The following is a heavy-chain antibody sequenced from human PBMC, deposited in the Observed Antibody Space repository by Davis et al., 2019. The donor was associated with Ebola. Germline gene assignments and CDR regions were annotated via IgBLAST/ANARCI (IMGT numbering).Heavy chain of an antibody. Sequence: SETLSLTCAVSGGSFSGYYWSWIRQPPGKGLEWIGEINHSGSTNYNPSPKSRVTISVDMSKNQFSLKLSSVTAADTAVYYCARQGWSGYSLRHWLDPWGRGTLVTVSS. V-gene: IGHV4-34*01. CDR3: ARQGWSGYSLRHWLDP. J-gene: IGHJ5*02. CDR1: GGSFSGYY. CDR2: INHSGST. D-gene: IGHD3-3*01.